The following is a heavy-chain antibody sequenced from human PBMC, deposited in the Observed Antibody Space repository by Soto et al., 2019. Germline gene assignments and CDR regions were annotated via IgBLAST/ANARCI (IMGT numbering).Heavy chain of an antibody. Sequence: EVQLVESGGGLVQPGGSLRRSCTASGFSFSRHWMNWVRQAPGKGLDFISRINGHGTSSSYAGTVKGRFTISSDNAKSTLSLQMNGLRVGDTSVYLCARVRGGYNPNAAFDRWGQGTGVTVSS. CDR2: INGHGTSS. CDR3: ARVRGGYNPNAAFDR. J-gene: IGHJ3*01. V-gene: IGHV3-74*01. CDR1: GFSFSRHW. D-gene: IGHD1-26*01.